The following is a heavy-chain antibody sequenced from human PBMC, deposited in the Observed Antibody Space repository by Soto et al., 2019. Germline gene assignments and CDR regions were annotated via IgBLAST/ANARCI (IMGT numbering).Heavy chain of an antibody. Sequence: SETLSLTCAVYGGSFSGYYWSWIRQPPGKGLEWIGEINHSGSTNYNPSLKSRVTISVDTSKNQFSLKLSSVTAADTAVYYCARATGTLRSRNCDYWGQGSLVTVSS. J-gene: IGHJ4*02. CDR2: INHSGST. D-gene: IGHD1-1*01. V-gene: IGHV4-34*01. CDR3: ARATGTLRSRNCDY. CDR1: GGSFSGYY.